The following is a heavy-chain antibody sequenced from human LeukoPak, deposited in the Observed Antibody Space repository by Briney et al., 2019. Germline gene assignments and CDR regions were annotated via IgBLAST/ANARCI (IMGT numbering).Heavy chain of an antibody. V-gene: IGHV3-23*01. D-gene: IGHD5-24*01. CDR1: GFTFSSYA. CDR3: AREITPYYYIDV. CDR2: ISGSGGST. J-gene: IGHJ6*03. Sequence: GGSLRLSCAASGFTFSSYAMSWVRQAPGKGLEWVSAISGSGGSTYYADSVKGRFSISRDNGKSSLYLQINSLRAEDTAVYYCAREITPYYYIDVWGKGTTATVSS.